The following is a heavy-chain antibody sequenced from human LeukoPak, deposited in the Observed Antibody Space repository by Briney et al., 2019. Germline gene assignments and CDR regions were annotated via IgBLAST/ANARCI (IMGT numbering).Heavy chain of an antibody. J-gene: IGHJ4*02. CDR1: GFTSDDYA. D-gene: IGHD5-18*01. Sequence: PGGSLRLSCAASGFTSDDYAMHWVRQAPGKGLEWVSGISWNSGSIGYADSVKGRFTISRDNAKNSLYLQMNSLRAEDTALYYCAKGLGGGYWYYFDYWGQGTLVTVSS. V-gene: IGHV3-9*02. CDR3: AKGLGGGYWYYFDY. CDR2: ISWNSGSI.